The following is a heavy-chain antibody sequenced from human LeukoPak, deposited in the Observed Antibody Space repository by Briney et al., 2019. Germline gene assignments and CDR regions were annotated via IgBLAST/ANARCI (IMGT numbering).Heavy chain of an antibody. Sequence: SETLSLTCTVSGGSISSGSYYWSWIRQPAGKGLEWIGRIYTSGSTNYNPSLKSRVTISVDTSKNQFSLKLSSVTAADTAVYYCARVSSRSWFGELFKAPGYYYYMDVWGKGTTVTISS. J-gene: IGHJ6*03. CDR3: ARVSSRSWFGELFKAPGYYYYMDV. CDR2: IYTSGST. D-gene: IGHD3-10*01. V-gene: IGHV4-61*02. CDR1: GGSISSGSYY.